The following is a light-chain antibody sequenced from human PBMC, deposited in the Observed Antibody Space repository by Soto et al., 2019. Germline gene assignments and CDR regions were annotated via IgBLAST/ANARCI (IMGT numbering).Light chain of an antibody. J-gene: IGKJ5*01. Sequence: ETVMTQSPATLSVSQGERATLSCRASQSVNSDLAWYQQKPGQAPRLLIYGASIRATGIPARLSGSGSGTEFILTISSLQSEDFAIYYCQQYNTWPPSTTFG. CDR1: QSVNSD. CDR2: GAS. CDR3: QQYNTWPPSTT. V-gene: IGKV3D-15*01.